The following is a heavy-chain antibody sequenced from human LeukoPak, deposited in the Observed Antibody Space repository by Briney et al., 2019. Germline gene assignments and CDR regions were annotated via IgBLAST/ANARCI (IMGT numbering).Heavy chain of an antibody. CDR2: IYLGGKT. V-gene: IGHV4-4*02. CDR3: ARHMATPGTRGFDS. Sequence: PSETLSLTCAVSGVSISSANWWSWVRQPPGKGLEWIGEIYLGGKTNYNPSLKSRVTISIDTSKNQFSLKLISVTAADTALYYCARHMATPGTRGFDSWGQGTLVTVSS. D-gene: IGHD5-24*01. J-gene: IGHJ4*02. CDR1: GVSISSANW.